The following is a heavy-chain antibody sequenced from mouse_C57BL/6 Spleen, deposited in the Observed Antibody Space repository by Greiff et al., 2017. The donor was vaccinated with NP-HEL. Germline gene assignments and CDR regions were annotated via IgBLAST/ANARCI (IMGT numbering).Heavy chain of an antibody. Sequence: EVKLQESGEGLVKPGGSLKLSCAASGFTFSSYAMSWVRQTPEKRLEWVAYISSGGDYIYYADTVKGRFTISRDNARNTLYLQMSSLKSEDTAMYYCTRGLLRQWYFDVWGTGTTVTVSS. CDR1: GFTFSSYA. CDR2: ISSGGDYI. CDR3: TRGLLRQWYFDV. D-gene: IGHD1-2*01. V-gene: IGHV5-9-1*02. J-gene: IGHJ1*03.